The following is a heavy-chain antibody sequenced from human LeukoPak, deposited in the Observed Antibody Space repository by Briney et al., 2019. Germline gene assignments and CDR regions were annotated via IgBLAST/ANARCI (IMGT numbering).Heavy chain of an antibody. Sequence: GGSLRLSCAASGFTFSSYAMHWVRQAPGKGLEWVAVISYDGSNKYYADSVKGRFTISRDNSKNTLYLQMHSLRTDDSAVYYCARAGDYSLYYKYYRDVWGKGTTVTVSS. CDR3: ARAGDYSLYYKYYRDV. CDR1: GFTFSSYA. D-gene: IGHD2-15*01. V-gene: IGHV3-30*04. J-gene: IGHJ6*03. CDR2: ISYDGSNK.